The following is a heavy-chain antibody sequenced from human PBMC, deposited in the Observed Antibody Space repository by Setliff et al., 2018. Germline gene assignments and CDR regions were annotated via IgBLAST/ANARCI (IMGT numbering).Heavy chain of an antibody. Sequence: ASVKVSCKASGYTFTSYAMNWVRQAPGQGLEWVGRINPDSGGTNYAQKFQGRVTMTRDTSISTAYMELSRLRSDDTAVYYCARGSSSGYYFDYWGQGTLVTVSS. CDR2: INPDSGGT. D-gene: IGHD6-6*01. V-gene: IGHV1-2*06. J-gene: IGHJ4*02. CDR1: GYTFTSYA. CDR3: ARGSSSGYYFDY.